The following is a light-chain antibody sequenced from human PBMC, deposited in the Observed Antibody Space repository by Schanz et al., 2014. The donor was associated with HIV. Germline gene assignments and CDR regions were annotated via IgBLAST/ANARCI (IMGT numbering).Light chain of an antibody. CDR2: NTF. V-gene: IGLV1-44*01. CDR1: SSNFRSNA. CDR3: ATWDDGLNGWV. J-gene: IGLJ3*02. Sequence: QSVLTQPPSASGTPGQRVTISCSGSSSNFRSNAVNWYQQLPGTAPRLVIYNTFHRPSGVPDRFSGSQSGTSASLAISGLQSEDEAVYYCATWDDGLNGWVFGGGTKLTAL.